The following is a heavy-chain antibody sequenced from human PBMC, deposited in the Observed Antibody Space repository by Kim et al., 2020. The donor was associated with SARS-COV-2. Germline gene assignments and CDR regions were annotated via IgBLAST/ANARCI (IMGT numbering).Heavy chain of an antibody. CDR2: IIPIFGTA. CDR1: GGTFSSYA. CDR3: ARDGTWRFGELPLGY. Sequence: SVKVSCKASGGTFSSYAISWVRQAPGQGLEWMGGIIPIFGTANYAQKFQGRVTITADESTSTAYMELSSLRSEDTAVYYCARDGTWRFGELPLGYWGQGTLVTVSS. D-gene: IGHD3-10*01. J-gene: IGHJ4*02. V-gene: IGHV1-69*13.